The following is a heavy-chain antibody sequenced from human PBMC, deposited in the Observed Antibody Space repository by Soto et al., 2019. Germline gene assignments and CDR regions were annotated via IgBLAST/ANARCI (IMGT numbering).Heavy chain of an antibody. CDR3: ASSRQYQPRSLDP. CDR2: ISSSSSTI. J-gene: IGHJ5*02. CDR1: GFTFSSYS. D-gene: IGHD2-2*01. Sequence: PGGSLRLSCAASGFTFSSYSMNWVRQAPGKGLEWVSYISSSSSTIYYADSVKGRFTISRDNAKNSLYLQMNSLRDEDTAVYYCASSRQYQPRSLDPWGQGTMVTVYS. V-gene: IGHV3-48*02.